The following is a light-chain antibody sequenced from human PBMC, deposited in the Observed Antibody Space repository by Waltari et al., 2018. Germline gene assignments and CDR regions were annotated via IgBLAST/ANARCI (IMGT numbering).Light chain of an antibody. CDR1: PDVTTS. Sequence: DIQMTQSPSSLFAAVGDRVTLTCQTTPDVTTSLSWFQQKPGKAPQLLIYDASTLQSGVPARFSGSGSGTSFSFTITSLQPEDSATYYCQHYHTLPYTFGRGTKLQIK. J-gene: IGKJ2*01. CDR2: DAS. V-gene: IGKV1-33*01. CDR3: QHYHTLPYT.